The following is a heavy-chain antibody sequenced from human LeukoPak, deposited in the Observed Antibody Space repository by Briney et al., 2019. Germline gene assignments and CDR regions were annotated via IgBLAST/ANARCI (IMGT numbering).Heavy chain of an antibody. D-gene: IGHD6-19*01. CDR1: GFTFSSYA. CDR2: ISGSGGST. J-gene: IGHJ4*02. Sequence: GGSLRLSCAASGFTFSSYAMSWVRQAPGKGLEWVSAISGSGGSTYYADSVKGRFTISRDNSKNTLYLQMNSLRAEDTAVYHCAKDRGSSGWSRDNNFDYWGQGTLVTVSS. V-gene: IGHV3-23*01. CDR3: AKDRGSSGWSRDNNFDY.